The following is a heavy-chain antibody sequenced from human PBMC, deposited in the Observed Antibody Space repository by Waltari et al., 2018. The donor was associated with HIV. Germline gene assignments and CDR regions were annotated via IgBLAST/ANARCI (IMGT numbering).Heavy chain of an antibody. Sequence: SGAEVKKPGASVKVSCKASGYTFTGYYMHWVRQAPGQGLEWMGWINPNSGGTNYAQKFQGRVTMTRDTSISTAYMELSRLRSDDTAVYYCARDRARTTDYYYYGMDVWGQGTTVTVSS. CDR3: ARDRARTTDYYYYGMDV. J-gene: IGHJ6*02. D-gene: IGHD1-7*01. CDR2: INPNSGGT. V-gene: IGHV1-2*02. CDR1: GYTFTGYY.